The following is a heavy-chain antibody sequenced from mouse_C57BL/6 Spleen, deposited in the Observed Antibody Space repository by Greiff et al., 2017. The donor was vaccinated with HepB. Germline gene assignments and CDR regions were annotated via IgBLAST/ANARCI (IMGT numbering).Heavy chain of an antibody. CDR3: TRGGYDYDGAWFAY. CDR2: ISSGGDYI. CDR1: GFTFSSYA. J-gene: IGHJ3*01. Sequence: DVMLVESGEGLVKPGGSLKLSCAASGFTFSSYAMSWVRQTPEKRLEWVAYISSGGDYIYYADTVKGRFTISRDNARNTLYLQMSSLKSEDTAMYYCTRGGYDYDGAWFAYWGQGTLVTVSA. V-gene: IGHV5-9-1*02. D-gene: IGHD2-4*01.